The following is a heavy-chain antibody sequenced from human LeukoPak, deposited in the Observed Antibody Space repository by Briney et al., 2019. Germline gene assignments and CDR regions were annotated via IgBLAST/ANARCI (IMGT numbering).Heavy chain of an antibody. CDR3: ARTLYDSSGYLDAFDI. J-gene: IGHJ3*02. CDR2: IYYSGST. CDR1: GGSISSGDYY. D-gene: IGHD3-22*01. V-gene: IGHV4-30-4*08. Sequence: SETLSLTCTVSGGSISSGDYYWSWIRQPPGKGLEWIGYIYYSGSTYYNPPLKSRITISVDTSKNQFSLKLSSVTAADAAVYYCARTLYDSSGYLDAFDIWGQGTIVTVSS.